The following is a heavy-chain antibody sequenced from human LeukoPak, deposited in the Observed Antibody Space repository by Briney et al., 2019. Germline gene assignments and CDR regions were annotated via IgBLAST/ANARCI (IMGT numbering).Heavy chain of an antibody. CDR2: ISSSSSYI. CDR3: ARAGDADAFDI. J-gene: IGHJ3*02. CDR1: GFTFSSYS. V-gene: IGHV3-21*01. D-gene: IGHD1-26*01. Sequence: GSLRLSCAASGFTFSSYSMNWVRQAPGKGLEWVSSISSSSSYIYYADSVKGRFTISRDNAKNSLYLQMNSLRAEDTAVYYCARAGDADAFDIWGQGTMVTVSS.